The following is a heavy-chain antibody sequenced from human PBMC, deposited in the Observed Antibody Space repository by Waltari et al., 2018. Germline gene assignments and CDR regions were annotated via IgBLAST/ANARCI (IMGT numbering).Heavy chain of an antibody. CDR2: IYSGWST. J-gene: IGHJ4*02. CDR1: GFTVSSNY. CDR3: ARGEYSGYDSGTFDY. D-gene: IGHD5-12*01. V-gene: IGHV3-53*02. Sequence: EVQLVETGGGLIQPGGSLRLSCAASGFTVSSNYMSWVVQAPGKGVAGVSVIYSGWSTDYADSVQCRFTSSSDNSKNTLYLQMNSLRAEDTAVYYCARGEYSGYDSGTFDYWGQGTLVTVSP.